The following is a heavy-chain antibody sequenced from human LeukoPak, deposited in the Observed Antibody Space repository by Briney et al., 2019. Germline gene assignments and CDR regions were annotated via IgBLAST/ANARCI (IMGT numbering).Heavy chain of an antibody. D-gene: IGHD3-22*01. J-gene: IGHJ4*02. CDR2: VSTNDGNT. Sequence: ASVRVSCKASGYTFTNYHIAWVRQAPGQGLEWMGWVSTNDGNTVYAQRLQGRVTMTTDTSTSVAYMELRSLTSDDTAVYYCTRAPPGMTMMTDYWGQGTLVTVSS. V-gene: IGHV1-18*01. CDR1: GYTFTNYH. CDR3: TRAPPGMTMMTDY.